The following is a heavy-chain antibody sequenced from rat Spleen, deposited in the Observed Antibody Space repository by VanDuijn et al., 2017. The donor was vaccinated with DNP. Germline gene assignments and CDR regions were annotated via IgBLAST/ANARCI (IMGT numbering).Heavy chain of an antibody. CDR3: AGRPPPTRGPFDY. J-gene: IGHJ2*01. Sequence: EVQLVESGGGLVQPGRSLKLSCAASGFTFSDYAMAWVRQAPKKGLEWVATIIYDGSSTYYRDSVKGRFTIARDNAKSTLYLQMDSLRSDDTATYYCAGRPPPTRGPFDYWGQGIMVTVSS. V-gene: IGHV5-7*01. CDR1: GFTFSDYA. D-gene: IGHD1-4*01. CDR2: IIYDGSST.